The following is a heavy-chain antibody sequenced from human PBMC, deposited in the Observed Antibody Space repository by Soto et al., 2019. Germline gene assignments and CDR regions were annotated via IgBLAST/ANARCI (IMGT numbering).Heavy chain of an antibody. CDR3: ARGRRNWFDP. CDR2: IYYSGSA. V-gene: IGHV4-59*01. CDR1: GDSITYYY. J-gene: IGHJ5*02. Sequence: PSETLSLTCTVSGDSITYYYWSWIRQSPGKGLEWIGYIYYSGSASYNPSLKSRVTISVDTSKNQFSLKMTSVTTADTAVYYCARGRRNWFDPWGQGTLVTVSS.